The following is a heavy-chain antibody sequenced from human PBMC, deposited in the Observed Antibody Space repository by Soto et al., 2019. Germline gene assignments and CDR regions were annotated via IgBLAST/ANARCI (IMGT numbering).Heavy chain of an antibody. CDR1: GGTFSIYT. CDR3: ARDPSTNWDPPFDY. V-gene: IGHV1-69*04. Sequence: SVKVSCKASGGTFSIYTISWVRQAPGQGLEWMGRIIPILGIANYAQKFQGRVTITADKSTSTAYMELSSLRVEDTAVYYCARDPSTNWDPPFDYWGQGTLVTVSS. J-gene: IGHJ4*02. CDR2: IIPILGIA. D-gene: IGHD1-1*01.